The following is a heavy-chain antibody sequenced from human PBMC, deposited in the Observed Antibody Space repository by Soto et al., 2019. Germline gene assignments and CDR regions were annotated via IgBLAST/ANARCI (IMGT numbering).Heavy chain of an antibody. J-gene: IGHJ6*02. CDR2: INAGNGNT. V-gene: IGHV1-3*01. D-gene: IGHD2-8*01. CDR3: ARAYCTNGVCPPQAMDV. Sequence: ASVKVSCKASGYTFTSYAMHWVRQGPGRRLEWMGWINAGNGNTKYSQKFQGRVTITRDTSASTAYMELSSLRSEDTAVYYCARAYCTNGVCPPQAMDVWGQGTTVTVSS. CDR1: GYTFTSYA.